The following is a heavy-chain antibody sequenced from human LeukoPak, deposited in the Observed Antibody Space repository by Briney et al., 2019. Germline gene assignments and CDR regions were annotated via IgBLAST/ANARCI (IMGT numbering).Heavy chain of an antibody. CDR1: GGSISSGGYY. D-gene: IGHD3-3*01. CDR2: IYYSGST. CDR3: ARASDFWSGHNWFDP. Sequence: PSQTLSLTCTVSGGSISSGGYYWSWIRQHPGKGLEWIGYIYYSGSTYYNPSLKSRVTIPVDTSKNQFSLKLSSVTAADTAVYYCARASDFWSGHNWFDPWGQGTLVTVSS. V-gene: IGHV4-31*03. J-gene: IGHJ5*02.